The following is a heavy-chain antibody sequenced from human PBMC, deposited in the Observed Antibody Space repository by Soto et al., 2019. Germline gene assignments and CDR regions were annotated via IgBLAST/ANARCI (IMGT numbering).Heavy chain of an antibody. J-gene: IGHJ3*02. Sequence: QVQLQESGPGLVKPSQTLSLTCTVSGGSISSGGYYWSWIRQHPGKGLEWIGYIYYSGSTHYNPSLMSRVTISVDTSKNQCSLKLSSVTAADTAVYYCARVTQRVTPPRGYAFDIWGQGTMVTVSS. V-gene: IGHV4-31*03. CDR1: GGSISSGGYY. CDR3: ARVTQRVTPPRGYAFDI. CDR2: IYYSGST. D-gene: IGHD4-4*01.